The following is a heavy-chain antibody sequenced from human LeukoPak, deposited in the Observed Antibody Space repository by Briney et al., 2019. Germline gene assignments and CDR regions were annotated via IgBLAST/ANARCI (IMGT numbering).Heavy chain of an antibody. J-gene: IGHJ5*02. D-gene: IGHD3-10*01. CDR1: GYTFTSYY. CDR2: INSSGGST. V-gene: IGHV1-46*01. CDR3: ARDLGRYGSGSYYSFVWFDP. Sequence: ASVKVSCKASGYTFTSYYMHWVRQAPGQGLEWMGIINSSGGSTNYAQKFQGRVTMTRDTSTSTVYMELSSLRSEDTAVYYCARDLGRYGSGSYYSFVWFDPWGQGTLVTVSS.